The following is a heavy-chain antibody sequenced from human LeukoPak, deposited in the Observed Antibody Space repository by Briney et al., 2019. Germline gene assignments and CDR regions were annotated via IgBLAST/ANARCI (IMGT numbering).Heavy chain of an antibody. CDR3: ARDTGPSGSYYGGCDY. CDR2: ISYDGSNK. D-gene: IGHD1-26*01. V-gene: IGHV3-30*04. CDR1: GFTFSSYA. Sequence: GGSLRPSCAASGFTFSSYAMHWVRQAPGKGLEWVAVISYDGSNKYYADSVKGRFTISRDNSKNTLYLQMNSLRAEDTAVYYCARDTGPSGSYYGGCDYWGQGTLVTVSS. J-gene: IGHJ4*02.